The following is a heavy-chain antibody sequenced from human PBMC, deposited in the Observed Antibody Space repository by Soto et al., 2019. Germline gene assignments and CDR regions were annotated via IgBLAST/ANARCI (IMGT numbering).Heavy chain of an antibody. CDR3: GRGVNTATTGSDS. CDR1: GFTFSSYA. V-gene: IGHV3-23*01. D-gene: IGHD4-17*01. Sequence: EVQLLESGGGLVQPGGALRLSCAASGFTFSSYAMNWVRQAPGKGLEWVSAISGNGGSTYYADSVKGRFIISRDSSKNTLYLQMNSLRAEDTAISYCGRGVNTATTGSDSWGQGTLVTVSS. J-gene: IGHJ4*02. CDR2: ISGNGGST.